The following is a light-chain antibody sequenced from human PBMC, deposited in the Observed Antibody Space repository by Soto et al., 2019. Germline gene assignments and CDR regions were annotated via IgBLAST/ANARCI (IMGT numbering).Light chain of an antibody. Sequence: EIVLTQSPATLSLSPGERATLSCRASQSVRNYLAWYQQRPGQAPRFLIYDASYRATGIPARFSGSGSGTNITLTISSLEPDDFAVYYCQQRTNWPGLSFGQGTRLEMK. V-gene: IGKV3-11*01. J-gene: IGKJ5*01. CDR1: QSVRNY. CDR3: QQRTNWPGLS. CDR2: DAS.